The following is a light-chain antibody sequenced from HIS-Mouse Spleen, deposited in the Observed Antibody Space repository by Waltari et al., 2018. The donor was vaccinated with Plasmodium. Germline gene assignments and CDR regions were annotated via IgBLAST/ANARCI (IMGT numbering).Light chain of an antibody. CDR1: SSDVGGYNY. CDR2: EVS. J-gene: IGLJ2*01. CDR3: SSYAGSNNLV. Sequence: QSALTQPPSASGSPGPSVTISCTGTSSDVGGYNYVSWYQQHPGKAPKLMIYEVSKRPSGVPDRFSCSKSGNTASLTVSGLQAEDEADYYCSSYAGSNNLVFGGGTKLTVL. V-gene: IGLV2-8*01.